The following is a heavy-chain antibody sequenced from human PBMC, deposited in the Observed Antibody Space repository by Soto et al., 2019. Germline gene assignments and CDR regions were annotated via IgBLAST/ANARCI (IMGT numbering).Heavy chain of an antibody. CDR3: ARQQLVSFDFDY. D-gene: IGHD6-13*01. CDR2: IYYSGST. J-gene: IGHJ4*02. CDR1: GGSISSSSYY. V-gene: IGHV4-39*01. Sequence: SETLSLTCTVSGGSISSSSYYWGWIRQPPGKGLEWIGSIYYSGSTYYNPSLKSRVTISVDTSKNQFSLKLSSVTAADTAVYYCARQQLVSFDFDYWGQGTLVTVSS.